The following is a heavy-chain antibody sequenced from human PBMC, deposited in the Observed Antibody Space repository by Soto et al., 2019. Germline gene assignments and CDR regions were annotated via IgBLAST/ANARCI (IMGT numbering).Heavy chain of an antibody. CDR1: GGSISNYY. V-gene: IGHV4-59*01. CDR2: IYSSGST. Sequence: PSETLSLTFTDSGGSISNYYWNWIRQSPGKGLEWIGYIYSSGSTHYNPSLQNRVTISIDTSKNQVSLKVNSVTAADTAVYYCARDHPHSYGVYYFDYWGQGTPVTVS. D-gene: IGHD5-18*01. CDR3: ARDHPHSYGVYYFDY. J-gene: IGHJ4*02.